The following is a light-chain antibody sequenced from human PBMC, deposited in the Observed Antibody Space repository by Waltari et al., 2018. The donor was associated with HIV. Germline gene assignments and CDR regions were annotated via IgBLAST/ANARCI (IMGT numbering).Light chain of an antibody. CDR2: KHY. J-gene: IGKJ2*01. V-gene: IGKV2-30*01. CDR3: MQDIHWPRT. CDR1: QSLVYSDANTY. Sequence: EVVMTQSPLSLPVTLGQPASISCRSSQSLVYSDANTYMNWFQQRPGQRPRRLIDKHYKRDSGVPDRVSGSGSGTDLRLKSSRVEAEDVGVDDCMQDIHWPRTFGQGIKLEIK.